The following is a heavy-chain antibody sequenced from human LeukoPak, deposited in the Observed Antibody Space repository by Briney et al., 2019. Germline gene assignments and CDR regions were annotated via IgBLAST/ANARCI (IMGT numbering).Heavy chain of an antibody. Sequence: GASVKVSCKVSGYTLTELSMHWVRQAPGKGLEWMGGFDPEDGETIYAQKFQGRVTMTEDTSTDTAYMELSSLRSDDTAVYYCARDLSNDFWSGYYGLNDYYYYGMDVWGQGTTVTVSS. V-gene: IGHV1-24*01. D-gene: IGHD3-3*01. CDR3: ARDLSNDFWSGYYGLNDYYYYGMDV. CDR1: GYTLTELS. CDR2: FDPEDGET. J-gene: IGHJ6*02.